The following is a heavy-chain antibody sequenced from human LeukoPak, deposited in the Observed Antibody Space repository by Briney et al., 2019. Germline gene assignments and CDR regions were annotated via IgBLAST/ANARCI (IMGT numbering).Heavy chain of an antibody. CDR2: IYYSGST. J-gene: IGHJ4*02. V-gene: IGHV4-59*12. D-gene: IGHD3-22*01. CDR3: ARDSRGSSGYY. Sequence: SETLSLTCIVSGGSISSYYWSWIRQPPGKGLEWIGYIYYSGSTNYNPSLKSRVTISVDTSKNQFSLKLSSVTAADTAVYYCARDSRGSSGYYWGQGTLVTVSS. CDR1: GGSISSYY.